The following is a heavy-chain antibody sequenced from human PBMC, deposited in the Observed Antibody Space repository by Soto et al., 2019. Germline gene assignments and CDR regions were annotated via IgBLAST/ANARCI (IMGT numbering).Heavy chain of an antibody. J-gene: IGHJ4*02. CDR3: AKNQERELPRVIDF. CDR2: MSGSSSTT. CDR1: GFTFSSYS. Sequence: QPGGSLRLSCAASGFTFSSYSMNWVRQAPGKGLEWVSSMSGSSSTTYYADSVRGRFTISRDRSKNTLYLQMSSLRAEDTALYYCAKNQERELPRVIDFWGQGTLVTVSS. V-gene: IGHV3-23*01. D-gene: IGHD1-7*01.